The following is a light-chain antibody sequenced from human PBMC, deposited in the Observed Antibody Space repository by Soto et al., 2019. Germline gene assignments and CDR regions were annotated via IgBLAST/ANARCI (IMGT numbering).Light chain of an antibody. V-gene: IGKV1-39*01. CDR3: QQTYTTSWT. Sequence: DIQMTQSPSSLSTSVGDSVTITCRASQSIDSYVNWYQQKPGKAPKFLIYAASSLRSGVPSRFSGSGSGTDFTLTIRSLQPEDFATYYCQQTYTTSWTVGQGTKVDIK. CDR1: QSIDSY. J-gene: IGKJ1*01. CDR2: AAS.